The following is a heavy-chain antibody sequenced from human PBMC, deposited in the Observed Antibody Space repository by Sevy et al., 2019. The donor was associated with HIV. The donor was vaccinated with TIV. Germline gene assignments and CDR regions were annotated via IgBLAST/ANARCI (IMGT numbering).Heavy chain of an antibody. CDR2: IYSTGST. CDR3: ATPRGSDWYEGTGGYFDL. J-gene: IGHJ2*01. D-gene: IGHD6-19*01. Sequence: SETLSLTCTVSGGSISRSSYYWGWIRQPPGKGLEWIGSIYSTGSTSYNPSLKSRVTLSADTSKNQFSLKLESLGAADTAVYYCATPRGSDWYEGTGGYFDLWGRGALVTVSS. V-gene: IGHV4-39*01. CDR1: GGSISRSSYY.